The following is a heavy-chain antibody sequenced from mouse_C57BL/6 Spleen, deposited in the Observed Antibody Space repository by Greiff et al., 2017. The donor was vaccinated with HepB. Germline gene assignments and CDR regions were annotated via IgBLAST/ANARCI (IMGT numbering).Heavy chain of an antibody. CDR1: GYTFTDYN. D-gene: IGHD2-2*01. CDR2: INPNNGGT. Sequence: VQLKESGPELVKPGASVKMSCKASGYTFTDYNMHWVKQSHGKSLEWIGYINPNNGGTSYNQKFKGKATLTANKSSSTAYMELRSLTSEDSAVYYCAREVTPYDYAMDYWGQGTSVTVSS. CDR3: AREVTPYDYAMDY. J-gene: IGHJ4*01. V-gene: IGHV1-22*01.